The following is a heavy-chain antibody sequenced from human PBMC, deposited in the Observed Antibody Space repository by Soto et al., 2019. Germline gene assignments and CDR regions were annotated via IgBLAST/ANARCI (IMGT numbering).Heavy chain of an antibody. Sequence: QVQLVQSGAEVKKPGASVKVSCKASGYTFTSYGISWVRQAPGQGLEWMGWISAYNGNTNYAQKLQGRVTMTTDTSTSYAYMELRSLRSDDTAVYYCAREEYSSSSLPYYYYGMDVSGQGTTVTVSS. CDR1: GYTFTSYG. D-gene: IGHD6-6*01. J-gene: IGHJ6*02. CDR2: ISAYNGNT. V-gene: IGHV1-18*04. CDR3: AREEYSSSSLPYYYYGMDV.